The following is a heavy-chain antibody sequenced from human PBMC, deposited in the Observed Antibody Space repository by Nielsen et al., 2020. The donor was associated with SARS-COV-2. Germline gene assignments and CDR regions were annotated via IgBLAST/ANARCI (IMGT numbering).Heavy chain of an antibody. J-gene: IGHJ4*02. Sequence: SETLSLTCTVSGVAVNSGKSSWAWIRQPPGKGLEWIAYVYNGGSDYNPSLKSRVTISMDTSKNQLSLRLTSVTAADTAVYYCARGRAPLRYWGQGILVTVSS. CDR1: GVAVNSGKSS. CDR2: VYNGGS. V-gene: IGHV4-61*01. CDR3: ARGRAPLRY. D-gene: IGHD2-15*01.